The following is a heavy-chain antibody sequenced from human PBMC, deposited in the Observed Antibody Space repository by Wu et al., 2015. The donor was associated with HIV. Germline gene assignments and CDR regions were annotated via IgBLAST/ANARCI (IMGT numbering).Heavy chain of an antibody. CDR2: INPRSGGT. V-gene: IGHV1-2*02. D-gene: IGHD3-10*01. J-gene: IGHJ4*02. CDR1: GGTFGSYA. CDR3: VKDRGDNSGSGSFDY. Sequence: QVQLVQSGAEVKKPGSSVKVSCKASGGTFGSYAVSWVRQAPGQGLEWMGWINPRSGGTKYAQKFQDRVTMTGDTAISTLYMELSRLTSDDTAVYYCVKDRGDNSGSGSFDYVGPGNAGHRLL.